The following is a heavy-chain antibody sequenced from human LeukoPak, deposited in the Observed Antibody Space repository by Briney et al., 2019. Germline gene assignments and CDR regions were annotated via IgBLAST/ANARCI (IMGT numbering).Heavy chain of an antibody. CDR2: ISGSGGGT. Sequence: GGSLRLSCAASGFTFSSYAMSWVRQAPGKGLEWVSAISGSGGGTYYADSVKGRFTISRDNSKNTLYLQMNSLRAEDTAVYYCAKEEGGDYGDYYYYGMDVWGQGTTVTVSS. J-gene: IGHJ6*02. D-gene: IGHD4-17*01. CDR3: AKEEGGDYGDYYYYGMDV. CDR1: GFTFSSYA. V-gene: IGHV3-23*01.